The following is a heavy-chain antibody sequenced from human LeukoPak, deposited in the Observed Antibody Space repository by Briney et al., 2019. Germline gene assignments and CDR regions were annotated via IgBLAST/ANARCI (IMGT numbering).Heavy chain of an antibody. CDR2: IYYSGST. CDR1: GGSISSSSYY. J-gene: IGHJ4*02. V-gene: IGHV4-39*07. CDR3: ARVKQQSGSSWYDPLRFDY. Sequence: SETLSLTCTVSGGSISSSSYYWGWIRQPPGKGLEWIGSIYYSGSTYYNPSLKSRVTISADTSKNQFSLKLSSVTASDTAVYYCARVKQQSGSSWYDPLRFDYWGQGTLVTVSS. D-gene: IGHD6-13*01.